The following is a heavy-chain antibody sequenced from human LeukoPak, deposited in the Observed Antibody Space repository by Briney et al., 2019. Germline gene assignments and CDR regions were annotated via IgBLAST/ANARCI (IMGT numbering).Heavy chain of an antibody. CDR2: MNPNSGNT. CDR1: GGTFSSYA. Sequence: ASVKVSCKASGGTFSSYAINWVRQATGQGLEWMGWMNPNSGNTGYAQKLQGRVTMTTDTSTSTAYMELRSLRSDDTAVYYCARAPRYSSSWYLGYWGQGTLVTVSS. J-gene: IGHJ4*02. CDR3: ARAPRYSSSWYLGY. V-gene: IGHV1-8*02. D-gene: IGHD6-13*01.